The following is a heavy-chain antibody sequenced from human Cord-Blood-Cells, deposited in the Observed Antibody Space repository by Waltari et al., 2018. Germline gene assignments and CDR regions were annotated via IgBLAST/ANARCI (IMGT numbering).Heavy chain of an antibody. V-gene: IGHV3-48*03. Sequence: EVQLVESGGGLVQPGGSLRLSCAASGFTFSSYEMNWVRQAPGKGLEWVSYISSSGSTIYYADSVKGRFTISRDNAKNSLYLQMNSLRAEDTAVYYCARGSQLECFDYWGQGTLVTVSS. CDR2: ISSSGSTI. CDR1: GFTFSSYE. CDR3: ARGSQLECFDY. J-gene: IGHJ4*02. D-gene: IGHD6-13*01.